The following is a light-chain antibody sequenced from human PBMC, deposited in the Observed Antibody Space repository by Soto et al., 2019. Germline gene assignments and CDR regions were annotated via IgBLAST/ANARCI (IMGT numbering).Light chain of an antibody. J-gene: IGKJ1*01. CDR2: GAS. CDR3: QQYGSSPWT. Sequence: EIVLTQSPGTLSVSLGERATLSCRASQSVSNRYLAWYQQKPGQPPRLLIYGASSRASGIPDRFSGSGSGTDFTLTISRLEPEDFAVYYCQQYGSSPWTFGQGTKVDIK. CDR1: QSVSNRY. V-gene: IGKV3-20*01.